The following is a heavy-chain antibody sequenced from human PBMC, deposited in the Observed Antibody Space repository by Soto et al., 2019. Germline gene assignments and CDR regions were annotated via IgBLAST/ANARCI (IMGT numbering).Heavy chain of an antibody. CDR2: IIPIFGTA. V-gene: IGHV1-69*13. CDR1: GGTFSSYA. J-gene: IGHJ5*02. Sequence: SVKVSFKASGGTFSSYAISWVRQAPGQGLEWMGGIIPIFGTANYAQKFQGRVTITADESTSTAYMELSSLRSEDTAVYYSARWGPKLLSDWFDPWGQGTLVTVSS. D-gene: IGHD2-2*01. CDR3: ARWGPKLLSDWFDP.